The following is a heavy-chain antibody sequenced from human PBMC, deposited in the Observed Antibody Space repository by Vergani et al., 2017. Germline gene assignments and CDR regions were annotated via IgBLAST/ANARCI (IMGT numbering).Heavy chain of an antibody. CDR3: ARDPYGGNGKFDY. V-gene: IGHV3-20*04. CDR1: GFTFDDYG. CDR2: IHWNGGST. D-gene: IGHD4-23*01. Sequence: EVQLVESGGGVVRPGGSLRLSCAASGFTFDDYGMSWGRQAPGKGLEWVSGIHWNGGSTGYADSVKGRFTISRDNAKNSLYLQMNSLRAEDTALYYCARDPYGGNGKFDYWGQGTLVTVSS. J-gene: IGHJ4*02.